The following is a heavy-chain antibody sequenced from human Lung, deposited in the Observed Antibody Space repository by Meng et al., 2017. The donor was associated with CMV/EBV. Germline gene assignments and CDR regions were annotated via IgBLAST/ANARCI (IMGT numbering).Heavy chain of an antibody. CDR2: ISTRSSYI. CDR3: ARHNYLGGSYPLDY. CDR1: GFTFSSYT. D-gene: IGHD3-16*01. V-gene: IGHV3-21*01. J-gene: IGHJ4*02. Sequence: GGSLRLSCAASGFTFSSYTMNWVRQAPGKGLEWVSSISTRSSYIYYADSVKGRFTVSRDNAKNSLYLQMNSLRAEDTAVSYCARHNYLGGSYPLDYWGQGTXVTVSS.